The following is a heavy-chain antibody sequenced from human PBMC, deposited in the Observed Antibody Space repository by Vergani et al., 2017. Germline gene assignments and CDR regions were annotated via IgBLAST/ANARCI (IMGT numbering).Heavy chain of an antibody. D-gene: IGHD3-10*01. CDR2: INWNGAST. J-gene: IGHJ4*02. CDR3: AREGPITMVRPPGFDY. V-gene: IGHV3-20*04. Sequence: EVQLVESGGGVVRPGGSLRLSCAASGFTFDDYGMSWVRQAPGKGLGWVSGINWNGASTGYADSVKGRFTISRDNAKNSLYLQMNSLRAEDTAFYYCAREGPITMVRPPGFDYWGQGALVTVSS. CDR1: GFTFDDYG.